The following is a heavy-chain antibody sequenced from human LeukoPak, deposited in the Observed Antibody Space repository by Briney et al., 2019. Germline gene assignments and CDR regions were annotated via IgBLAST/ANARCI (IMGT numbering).Heavy chain of an antibody. V-gene: IGHV3-9*01. Sequence: GRSLRLSCAASRFTFDDYAMHWVRQAPGKGLEWVSGISWNGGSIGYADSVKGRFTISRDNAKNSLYLQMNSLRAEDTALYYCAKAAMLTFGGVIVNWFDPWGQGTLVTVSS. J-gene: IGHJ5*02. D-gene: IGHD3-16*02. CDR2: ISWNGGSI. CDR1: RFTFDDYA. CDR3: AKAAMLTFGGVIVNWFDP.